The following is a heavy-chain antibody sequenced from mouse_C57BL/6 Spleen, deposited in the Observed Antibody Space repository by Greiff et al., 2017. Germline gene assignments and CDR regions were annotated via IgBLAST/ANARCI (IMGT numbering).Heavy chain of an antibody. V-gene: IGHV3-6*01. CDR1: GYSITSGYY. CDR3: ARDQGYIYDGYYGAMDY. CDR2: ISYDGSN. D-gene: IGHD2-3*01. Sequence: EVQLQESGPGLVKPSQSLSLTCSVTGYSITSGYYWNWIRQFPGNKLEWMGYISYDGSNNYNPSLKNRISITRDTSKNQFFLKLNSVTTEDTATYYCARDQGYIYDGYYGAMDYWGQGTSVTVSS. J-gene: IGHJ4*01.